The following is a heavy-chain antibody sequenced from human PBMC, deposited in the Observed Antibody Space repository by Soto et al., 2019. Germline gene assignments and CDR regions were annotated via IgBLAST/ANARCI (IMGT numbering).Heavy chain of an antibody. V-gene: IGHV3-21*02. CDR1: GFTFSSYS. CDR2: ISSGSDYI. D-gene: IGHD1-26*01. Sequence: EAQLVESGGGLVKPGGSLRLSCAASGFTFSSYSMNWVRQAPGKGLEWVSSISSGSDYIYYADSVRGRFTISRDNAKNSLYLQLNSLRAEDTAVYYCARDQSEWLGALGVYGMDVWGQGTRVTVSS. CDR3: ARDQSEWLGALGVYGMDV. J-gene: IGHJ6*02.